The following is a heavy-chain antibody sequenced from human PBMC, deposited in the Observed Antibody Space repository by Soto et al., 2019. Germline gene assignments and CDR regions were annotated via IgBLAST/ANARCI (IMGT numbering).Heavy chain of an antibody. V-gene: IGHV3-30*18. CDR1: GDSLCSYG. J-gene: IGHJ4*02. CDR3: VKGEYYYDSSGYYPFDY. Sequence: PGGSPGLGCAACGDSLCSYGMHWVRQAPGKGLEWVAVISYDGSNKYYADSVKGRFTISRDNSKNTQYLQMSSLRADDTAVYYCVKGEYYYDSSGYYPFDYWGQGTLVTVSS. CDR2: ISYDGSNK. D-gene: IGHD3-22*01.